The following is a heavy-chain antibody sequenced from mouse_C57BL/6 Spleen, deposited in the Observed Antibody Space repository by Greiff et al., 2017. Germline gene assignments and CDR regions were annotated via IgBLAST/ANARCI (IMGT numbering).Heavy chain of an antibody. V-gene: IGHV1-50*01. Sequence: QVQLQQPGAELVKPGASVKLSCKASGYTFTIYWMQWVKQRPGQGLEWIGEIDPSDSYTNYNQKFKGKATLTVDTSSSTAYMQLSSLTSEDSAVYYCARAGYYGSSYGAYWGQGTLVTVSA. J-gene: IGHJ3*01. CDR1: GYTFTIYW. CDR3: ARAGYYGSSYGAY. D-gene: IGHD1-1*01. CDR2: IDPSDSYT.